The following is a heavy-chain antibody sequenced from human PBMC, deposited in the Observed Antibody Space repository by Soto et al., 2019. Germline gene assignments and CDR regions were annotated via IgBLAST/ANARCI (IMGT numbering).Heavy chain of an antibody. V-gene: IGHV3-48*01. CDR2: ISSGSTTI. J-gene: IGHJ4*02. Sequence: EVQLVESGGGLVQPGGSLRLSCAASGFTFSTYNMNWVRQAPGKGLEWISYISSGSTTIYYADSVKGRFTISRDNAKKSVFLHMDSLRAEDTAVYYCASRGYWGQGTLVTVSS. CDR1: GFTFSTYN. CDR3: ASRGY.